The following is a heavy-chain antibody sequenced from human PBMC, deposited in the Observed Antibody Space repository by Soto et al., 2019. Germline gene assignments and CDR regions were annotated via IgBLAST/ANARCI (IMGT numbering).Heavy chain of an antibody. Sequence: PSETLSLTCTVSGRSMSGYYWSWIRQPAGERLEWIGRIYTSGTTDFNPSLKGRVTMSVDTSKNQFSLKLTSVTAADTALYYCAREDYYDTGYYVVWGKGTQVTV. V-gene: IGHV4-4*07. J-gene: IGHJ4*02. D-gene: IGHD3-9*01. CDR1: GRSMSGYY. CDR3: AREDYYDTGYYVV. CDR2: IYTSGTT.